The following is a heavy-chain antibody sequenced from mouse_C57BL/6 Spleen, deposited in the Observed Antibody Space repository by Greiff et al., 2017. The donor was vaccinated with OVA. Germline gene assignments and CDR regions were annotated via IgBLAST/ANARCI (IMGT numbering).Heavy chain of an antibody. Sequence: EVQLMESGGGLVKPGGSLKLSCAASGFTFSDYGMHWVRQAPEKGLEWVAYISSGSSTIYYADTVKGRFTISRDNAKNTLFLQMTSLRSEDTAMYYCARLIYYAQGAMDYWGQGTSVTVSS. D-gene: IGHD1-1*01. J-gene: IGHJ4*01. CDR2: ISSGSSTI. CDR3: ARLIYYAQGAMDY. V-gene: IGHV5-17*01. CDR1: GFTFSDYG.